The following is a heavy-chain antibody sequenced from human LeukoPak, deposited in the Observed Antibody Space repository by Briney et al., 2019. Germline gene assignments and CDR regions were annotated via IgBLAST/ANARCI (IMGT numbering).Heavy chain of an antibody. J-gene: IGHJ6*02. CDR2: IKQDGSEE. Sequence: GGSLRLSCAASGFTFSDYWMSWVRQAPGKGPEWVATIKQDGSEEHYVDSVKGRFTVSRDNARNSLFLQMSSLRVEDTAVYYCTTYKNWVAGDVWGQGTTVSVSS. D-gene: IGHD7-27*01. V-gene: IGHV3-7*01. CDR3: TTYKNWVAGDV. CDR1: GFTFSDYW.